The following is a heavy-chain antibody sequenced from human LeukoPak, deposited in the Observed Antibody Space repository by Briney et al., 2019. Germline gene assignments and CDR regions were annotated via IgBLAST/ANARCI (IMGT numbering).Heavy chain of an antibody. V-gene: IGHV1-69*04. CDR2: IIPILGIA. Sequence: SVNVSCKASGGTFSSYAISWVRQAPGQGLEWMGRIIPILGIANYAQKFQGRVTITADKSTSTAYMELSSLRSEDTAVYYCARGGENYYYDSSGYYFLYWGQGTLVTVSS. J-gene: IGHJ4*02. CDR1: GGTFSSYA. D-gene: IGHD3-22*01. CDR3: ARGGENYYYDSSGYYFLY.